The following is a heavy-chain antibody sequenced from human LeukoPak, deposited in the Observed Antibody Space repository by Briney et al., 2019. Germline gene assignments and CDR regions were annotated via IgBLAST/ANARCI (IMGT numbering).Heavy chain of an antibody. Sequence: GASVKVSCKASGYTFTSYGFSWVRQAPGQGLEWMGWISAYNTNTKYAQKFRGRVTMTTDTSTSTAYMELRSLRSDDTAVYYCARSGNYKGDYWGQGTLVTVSS. CDR2: ISAYNTNT. CDR1: GYTFTSYG. V-gene: IGHV1-18*01. D-gene: IGHD4-11*01. CDR3: ARSGNYKGDY. J-gene: IGHJ4*02.